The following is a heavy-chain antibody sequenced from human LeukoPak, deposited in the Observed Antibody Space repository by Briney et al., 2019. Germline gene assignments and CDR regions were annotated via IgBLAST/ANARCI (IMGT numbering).Heavy chain of an antibody. Sequence: PGGSLRLSCAASGFTFSSYWMHWVRQAPGKGLEWVAVIWYDGSNKYYADSVKGRFTISRDNSKNTLYLQMNSLRAEDTAVYYCAREGSFGELFQKGGYFDYWGQGTLVTVSS. CDR1: GFTFSSYW. J-gene: IGHJ4*02. CDR2: IWYDGSNK. CDR3: AREGSFGELFQKGGYFDY. D-gene: IGHD3-10*01. V-gene: IGHV3-33*08.